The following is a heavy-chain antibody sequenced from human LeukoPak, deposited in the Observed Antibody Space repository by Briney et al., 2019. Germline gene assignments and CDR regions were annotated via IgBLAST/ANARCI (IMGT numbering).Heavy chain of an antibody. J-gene: IGHJ4*02. CDR3: ARQITMIVVDY. V-gene: IGHV4-39*01. D-gene: IGHD3-22*01. CDR1: GGSISSSSYY. Sequence: SETLSLTCTVSGGSISSSSYYWGWIRQPPGKGLEWIGSIYYSGSTYYNPSLKSRVTISVDTSKNQFSLKLSSVTAADTAVYYCARQITMIVVDYWGQGTLVTVPS. CDR2: IYYSGST.